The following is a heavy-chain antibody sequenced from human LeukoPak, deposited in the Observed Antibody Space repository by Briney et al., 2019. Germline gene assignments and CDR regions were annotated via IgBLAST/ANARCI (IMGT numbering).Heavy chain of an antibody. Sequence: SETLSLTCTVSGDSISSYYWSWIRQPAGKGLEWIGRIYASGSTNYNPSLKSRVTMSLDTSKNQFFLNLSSVTAADTAVYYCARKALPGNWFDPWGQGTLVTVSS. CDR2: IYASGST. CDR3: ARKALPGNWFDP. CDR1: GDSISSYY. V-gene: IGHV4-4*07. J-gene: IGHJ5*02.